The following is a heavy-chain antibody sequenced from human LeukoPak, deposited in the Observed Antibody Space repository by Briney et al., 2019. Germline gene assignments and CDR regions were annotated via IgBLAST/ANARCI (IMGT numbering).Heavy chain of an antibody. D-gene: IGHD3-16*01. Sequence: SVKVSCKASGRTFSSYAISWVRQAPGQGPEWMGGIIPIFGTANYAQKFQGRVTITADESTSTAYMELSSLRSEDTAVYYCARVGSHESPKFDPWGQGTLVTVSS. CDR3: ARVGSHESPKFDP. J-gene: IGHJ5*02. CDR1: GRTFSSYA. V-gene: IGHV1-69*13. CDR2: IIPIFGTA.